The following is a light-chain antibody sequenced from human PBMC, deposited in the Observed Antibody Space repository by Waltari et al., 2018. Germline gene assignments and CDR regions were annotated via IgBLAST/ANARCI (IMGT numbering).Light chain of an antibody. CDR1: QSVLYSSNNKNY. V-gene: IGKV4-1*01. J-gene: IGKJ4*01. Sequence: DIVMTQSPDSLAVSLGHRAPINCRSSQSVLYSSNNKNYLAWYQQKPGQPPKLLIYWASTRESGVPDRFSGSGSGTDFTLTISSLQAEDVATYYCQQYYNTPLTFGGGTKVEIK. CDR3: QQYYNTPLT. CDR2: WAS.